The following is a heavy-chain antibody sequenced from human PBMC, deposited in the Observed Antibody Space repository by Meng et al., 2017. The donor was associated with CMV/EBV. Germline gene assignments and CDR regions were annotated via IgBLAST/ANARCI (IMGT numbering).Heavy chain of an antibody. J-gene: IGHJ3*02. CDR3: AKDIVVVPAALSAFDI. CDR2: IRFDGSNN. CDR1: GFNFSTYG. D-gene: IGHD2-2*01. V-gene: IGHV3-30*02. Sequence: GESLKISCAASGFNFSTYGMHWVRQAPGKGLEWVALIRFDGSNNYYAESVKGRFTISRDNSKNTLYLQMNSLRAEDTAVYYCAKDIVVVPAALSAFDIWGQGTMVTVSS.